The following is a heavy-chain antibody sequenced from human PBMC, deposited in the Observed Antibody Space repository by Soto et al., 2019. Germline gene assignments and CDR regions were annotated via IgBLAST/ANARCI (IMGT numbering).Heavy chain of an antibody. Sequence: GXSLRLSCAASGFTFSSYAVSWVRQAPGKGLEWVSAISGSGGSTYYADSVKGRFTISRDSSKNTLYLQMNSLRAEDTAVYYCAKDLSVFDYWGQGTLVTVSS. CDR2: ISGSGGST. CDR3: AKDLSVFDY. CDR1: GFTFSSYA. V-gene: IGHV3-23*01. J-gene: IGHJ4*02.